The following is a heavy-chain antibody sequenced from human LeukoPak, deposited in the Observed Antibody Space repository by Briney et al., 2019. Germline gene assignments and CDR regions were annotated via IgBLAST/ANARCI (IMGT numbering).Heavy chain of an antibody. Sequence: GRSLRLSCAASGFTFSSYGMHWVRQAPGKGLEWGAVIAYDGSNKYYADSVKGRFTISRDNSKNTLYLQMNSLRAEDTAVYYCATPARGYDYVWGGYFDYWGQGTLVTVSS. CDR2: IAYDGSNK. D-gene: IGHD3-16*01. CDR1: GFTFSSYG. CDR3: ATPARGYDYVWGGYFDY. J-gene: IGHJ4*02. V-gene: IGHV3-30*03.